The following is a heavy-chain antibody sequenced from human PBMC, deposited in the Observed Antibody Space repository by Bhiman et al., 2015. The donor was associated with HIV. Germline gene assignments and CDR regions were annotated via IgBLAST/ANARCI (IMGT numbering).Heavy chain of an antibody. CDR1: GFTFSSFA. CDR2: ISYDGSNE. Sequence: QVQLVESGGGVVQPGRSLRLSCAASGFTFSSFAMHWVRQAPGKGLEWVAIISYDGSNEYYADSVKGRFTISRDNAKNSLYLQMNSLRAEDTGVYNCARDQAREVNGMDVWGQGTTVTVSS. D-gene: IGHD3-10*01. CDR3: ARDQAREVNGMDV. J-gene: IGHJ6*02. V-gene: IGHV3-30*04.